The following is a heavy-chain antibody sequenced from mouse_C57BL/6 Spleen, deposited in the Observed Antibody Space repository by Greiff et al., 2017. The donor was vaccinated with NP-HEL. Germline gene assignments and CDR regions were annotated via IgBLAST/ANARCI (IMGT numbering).Heavy chain of an antibody. CDR1: GYTFTDYY. V-gene: IGHV1-19*01. D-gene: IGHD1-1*01. Sequence: EVQLQQSGPVLVKPGASVKMSCKASGYTFTDYYMNWVKQSHGKSLEWIGVINPYNGGTSYNQKFKGKATLTVDKSSSTAYMELNSLTSEDSAVYYCASLYYYGSDWYFDVWGTGTTVTVSS. J-gene: IGHJ1*03. CDR3: ASLYYYGSDWYFDV. CDR2: INPYNGGT.